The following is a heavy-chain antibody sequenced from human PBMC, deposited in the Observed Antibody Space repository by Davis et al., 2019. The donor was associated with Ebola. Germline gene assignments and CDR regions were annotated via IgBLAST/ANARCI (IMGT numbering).Heavy chain of an antibody. V-gene: IGHV3-9*01. CDR1: GFTFDDYA. CDR2: ISWNSGSI. Sequence: PGGSLRLSCAASGFTFDDYAMHWVRQAPGKGLEWVSGISWNSGSIGYADSVKGRFTISRDNAKNSLYLQMNSLRAEDTALYYCAKDRRHGDYVEVDYWGQGTLVTVSS. J-gene: IGHJ4*02. CDR3: AKDRRHGDYVEVDY. D-gene: IGHD4-17*01.